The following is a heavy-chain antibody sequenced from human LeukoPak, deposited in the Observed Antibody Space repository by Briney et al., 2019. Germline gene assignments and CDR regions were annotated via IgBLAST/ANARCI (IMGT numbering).Heavy chain of an antibody. CDR3: ASQSSAYSFFDY. V-gene: IGHV4-34*01. Sequence: SETLSLTCAVYGGSFSGYYWSWIRQPPGKGLEWVGSIYYSGNTYYNPSLKSRVSISVDTSKNQFSLKLSSVTAAETAVFYCASQSSAYSFFDYWGQGTLVTVSS. D-gene: IGHD2-21*01. CDR1: GGSFSGYY. CDR2: IYYSGNT. J-gene: IGHJ4*02.